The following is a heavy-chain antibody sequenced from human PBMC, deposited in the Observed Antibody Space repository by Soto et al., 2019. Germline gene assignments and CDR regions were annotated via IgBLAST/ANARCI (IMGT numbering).Heavy chain of an antibody. CDR3: AKSVYNWNDGFFDY. D-gene: IGHD1-1*01. V-gene: IGHV3-30*18. J-gene: IGHJ4*02. Sequence: ESGGGVVQPGRSLRLSCAASGFTFSIYGMHWVRQAPGKGLEWVAVISYDGINKYYADSVKGRFTISRDNSKNTLYLQMNSLRAEDTAVYYCAKSVYNWNDGFFDYWGQGTLVTVSS. CDR1: GFTFSIYG. CDR2: ISYDGINK.